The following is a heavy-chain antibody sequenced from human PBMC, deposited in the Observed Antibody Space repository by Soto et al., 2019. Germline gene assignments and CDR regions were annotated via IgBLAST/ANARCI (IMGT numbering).Heavy chain of an antibody. V-gene: IGHV1-69*01. D-gene: IGHD6-13*01. Sequence: QVQLGQSGAEVKEPGSSVKVSCKASGDLFNNHAFNWVRQAPGQGLEWMGRISPLFSTTNYAQKFQGRVTIGADELTTIVYMEVNNLESDDTAMYYCAASSAIAAAGYFKFWGQGTLVTVS. CDR1: GDLFNNHA. CDR3: AASSAIAAAGYFKF. CDR2: ISPLFSTT. J-gene: IGHJ4*02.